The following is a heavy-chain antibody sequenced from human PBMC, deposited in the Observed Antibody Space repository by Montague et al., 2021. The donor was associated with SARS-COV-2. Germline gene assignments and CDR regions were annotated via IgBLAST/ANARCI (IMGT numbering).Heavy chain of an antibody. CDR1: GGSISGYY. CDR3: GGRYRWAMEV. Sequence: SETLSLTRSVSGGSISGYYWSWIRQPPGKGLERIGYIYYSGSINYNPSLKSRLTISVDTSKNQFSLKLSSVTAADTAVYYCGGRYRWAMEVWGQGTTVTVSS. D-gene: IGHD5-12*01. J-gene: IGHJ6*02. CDR2: IYYSGSI. V-gene: IGHV4-59*08.